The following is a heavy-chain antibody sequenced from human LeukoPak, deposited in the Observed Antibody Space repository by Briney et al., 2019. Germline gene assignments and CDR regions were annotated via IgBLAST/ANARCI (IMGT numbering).Heavy chain of an antibody. Sequence: VASVKVSCKASGYTFTSYGISWVRQAPGQGLEWMGWINPNNGGTKYAQKFQGRVTMTRDMSIKTAYMELNRLTSVDTAVYYCAREGELWFGEETGWFDPWGQGTLVTVSS. D-gene: IGHD3-10*01. V-gene: IGHV1-2*02. J-gene: IGHJ5*02. CDR2: INPNNGGT. CDR3: AREGELWFGEETGWFDP. CDR1: GYTFTSYG.